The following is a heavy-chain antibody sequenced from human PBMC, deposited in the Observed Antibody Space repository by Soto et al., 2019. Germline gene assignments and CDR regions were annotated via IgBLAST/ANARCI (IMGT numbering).Heavy chain of an antibody. Sequence: SETLSLTCTVSGGSISSYYWSWIRQPPGKGLEWIGYIYYSGSTNYNPSLKSRVTISVDTSKNQFSLKLSSVTAADTAVYYCERDSGGAGMDVWGQGTTVTVSS. CDR2: IYYSGST. J-gene: IGHJ6*02. V-gene: IGHV4-59*01. D-gene: IGHD3-16*01. CDR1: GGSISSYY. CDR3: ERDSGGAGMDV.